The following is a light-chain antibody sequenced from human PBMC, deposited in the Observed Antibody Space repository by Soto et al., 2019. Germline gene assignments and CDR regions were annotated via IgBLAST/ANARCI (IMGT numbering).Light chain of an antibody. CDR2: EVS. J-gene: IGLJ1*01. CDR1: SSDVGGYNY. Sequence: QSALTQPPSASGSLGQSVTISCTGTSSDVGGYNYVSWYQQHPDKAPKLMISEVSKRPSGVPDRFSGSKSGNAASLTVSGLQAEDEADYYGSSYAGNNKYVFGAGTKLTVL. V-gene: IGLV2-8*01. CDR3: SSYAGNNKYV.